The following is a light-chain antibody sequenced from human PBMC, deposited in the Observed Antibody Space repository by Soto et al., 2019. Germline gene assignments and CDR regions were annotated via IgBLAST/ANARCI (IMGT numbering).Light chain of an antibody. CDR3: SSYTSSSTFWV. Sequence: QSVLTQPASVSGSPGQSITISCTGTSRDVGGYNYVSWYQQHPGKAPKLMIYDVSNRPSGVSNRFSGSKSGNTASLTISGLQAEDEADYYCSSYTSSSTFWVFGGGTKVTVL. J-gene: IGLJ3*02. CDR2: DVS. V-gene: IGLV2-14*01. CDR1: SRDVGGYNY.